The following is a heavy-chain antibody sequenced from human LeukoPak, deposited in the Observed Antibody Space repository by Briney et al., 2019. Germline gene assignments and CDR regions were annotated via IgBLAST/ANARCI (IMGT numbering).Heavy chain of an antibody. J-gene: IGHJ3*02. CDR2: INHSGST. Sequence: KPSETLSLTCAVYGVSFSGYYWSWIRQPPGKGLEWIGEINHSGSTNYNPSLKSRVTISVDTSKNQFSLKLSSVTAADTAVYYCALDYSSGWYCAFDIWGQGTMVTVSS. V-gene: IGHV4-34*01. CDR3: ALDYSSGWYCAFDI. D-gene: IGHD6-19*01. CDR1: GVSFSGYY.